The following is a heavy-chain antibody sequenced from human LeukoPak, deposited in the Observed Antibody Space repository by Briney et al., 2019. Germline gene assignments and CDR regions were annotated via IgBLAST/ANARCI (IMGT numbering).Heavy chain of an antibody. Sequence: ASVKISCKASGYTFTNYYIHWVRQAPGQGLEWMGMINPSGRSTTFAPKFQGRVTLTSDTPTSTVYMGLSGLTSEDMAVYYCARVGYSAYDYTFWGQGTLVTVS. CDR1: GYTFTNYY. CDR3: ARVGYSAYDYTF. J-gene: IGHJ4*02. D-gene: IGHD5-12*01. CDR2: INPSGRST. V-gene: IGHV1-46*01.